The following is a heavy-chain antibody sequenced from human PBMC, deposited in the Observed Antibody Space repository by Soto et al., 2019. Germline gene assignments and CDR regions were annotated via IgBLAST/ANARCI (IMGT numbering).Heavy chain of an antibody. CDR2: IYHSGST. D-gene: IGHD5-18*01. J-gene: IGHJ4*02. V-gene: IGHV4-30-2*01. Sequence: SETLSLTCAVSGGSISSGGYSWSWIRQPPGKGLEWIGYIYHSGSTYYNPSLKSRVTISVDRSKNQFSLKLSSVTAADTAVYYCARGRYSYGLNFDYCGQGTLVTVSS. CDR3: ARGRYSYGLNFDY. CDR1: GGSISSGGYS.